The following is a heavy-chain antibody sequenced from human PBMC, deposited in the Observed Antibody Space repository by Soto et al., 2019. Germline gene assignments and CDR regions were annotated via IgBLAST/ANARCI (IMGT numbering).Heavy chain of an antibody. J-gene: IGHJ4*02. CDR1: GGSMSSHY. CDR2: ISYSGST. D-gene: IGHD2-2*01. V-gene: IGHV4-59*11. CDR3: ARADPAASVGY. Sequence: SETLSLTCTVSGGSMSSHYWTWLRQSPGKGLEWIGYISYSGSTYYNPSLKSRVSISADTSKNQFSLRMNSMIAADTAVYYCARADPAASVGYWGQGTRVTVSS.